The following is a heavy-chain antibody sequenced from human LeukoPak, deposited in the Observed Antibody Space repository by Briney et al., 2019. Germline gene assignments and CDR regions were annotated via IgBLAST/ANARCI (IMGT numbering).Heavy chain of an antibody. J-gene: IGHJ4*02. CDR1: GFTFSSYE. D-gene: IGHD3-10*01. V-gene: IGHV3-48*03. CDR3: ATGRYYGSGSYDY. CDR2: ISSSGSTI. Sequence: PGGSLRLSCAASGFTFSSYEMNWVRQAPGKGLEWVSYISSSGSTIYYADSVKGRLTISRDSAKNSLYLQMNSLRAEDTAVYYCATGRYYGSGSYDYWGQGTLVTVSS.